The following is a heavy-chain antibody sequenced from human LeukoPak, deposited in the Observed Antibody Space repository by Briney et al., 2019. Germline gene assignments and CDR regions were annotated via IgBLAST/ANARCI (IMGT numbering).Heavy chain of an antibody. D-gene: IGHD3-10*01. Sequence: ASLSVCCMPAGYTFTGYYMHSVRQAPRQGLGWMGGINPNRGGVNYAQKLQGRVTMSRDTSISTAYMELSRLRSDDTALYCCARVRPPADYWGRGPLVSVS. CDR1: GYTFTGYY. V-gene: IGHV1-2*02. J-gene: IGHJ4*02. CDR3: ARVRPPADY. CDR2: INPNRGGV.